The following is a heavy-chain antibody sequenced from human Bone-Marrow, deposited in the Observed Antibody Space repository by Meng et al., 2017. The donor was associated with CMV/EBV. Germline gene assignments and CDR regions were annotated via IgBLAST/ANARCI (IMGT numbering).Heavy chain of an antibody. Sequence: GESLKISCAASGFTFSNYGMHWVRQAPGKGLEWVAVIWYDGSNKYYADSVKGRFTISRDNSKKTLYLQMNSLRAEDTAVYYCAKGDCSSTSCSLGDWGPGNLVNVSS. CDR2: IWYDGSNK. D-gene: IGHD2-2*01. CDR3: AKGDCSSTSCSLGD. V-gene: IGHV3-33*06. CDR1: GFTFSNYG. J-gene: IGHJ4*02.